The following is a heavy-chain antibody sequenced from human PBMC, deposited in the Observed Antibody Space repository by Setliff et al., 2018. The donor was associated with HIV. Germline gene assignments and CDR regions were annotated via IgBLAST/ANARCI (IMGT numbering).Heavy chain of an antibody. D-gene: IGHD1-7*01. CDR2: VNHSGST. V-gene: IGHV4-34*01. CDR3: ARVRDPNWNYDRDV. CDR1: GGSFNNYF. J-gene: IGHJ6*02. Sequence: PSETLSLTCAVYGGSFNNYFWTWIRQPPGKGLEWIGEVNHSGSTNYNPSLKSRVTISVDTSKNQVSLKLNSITAADTAIYYCARVRDPNWNYDRDVWGQGTTVTVTS.